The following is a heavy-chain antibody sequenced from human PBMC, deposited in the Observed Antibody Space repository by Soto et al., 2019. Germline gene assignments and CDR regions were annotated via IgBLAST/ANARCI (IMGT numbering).Heavy chain of an antibody. CDR3: ARERKAYGSGSEFDH. J-gene: IGHJ5*02. V-gene: IGHV4-31*03. D-gene: IGHD3-10*01. CDR2: IYYSGST. Sequence: PXETLSLTCTVSGCSISSGGYYWSWIRQHPGKGLEWIGYIYYSGSTYYNPSLKSRVTVSVDTSKNQFSLKLSSVTAADTAVYYCARERKAYGSGSEFDHWGQGTLVTVSS. CDR1: GCSISSGGYY.